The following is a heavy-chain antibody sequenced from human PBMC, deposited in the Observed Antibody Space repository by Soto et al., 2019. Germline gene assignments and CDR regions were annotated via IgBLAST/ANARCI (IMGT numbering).Heavy chain of an antibody. V-gene: IGHV5-51*01. CDR2: IYPGDSDT. CDR3: ARRPVGTTKYLGWFDP. Sequence: PGESLKISCKGSGYSFTSYWIGWVRQMPGKGLEWMGIIYPGDSDTRYSPSFQGQVTISADKSISTAYLQWSSLKASDTAMYYCARRPVGTTKYLGWFDPWGQGTLVTVSS. D-gene: IGHD1-1*01. CDR1: GYSFTSYW. J-gene: IGHJ5*02.